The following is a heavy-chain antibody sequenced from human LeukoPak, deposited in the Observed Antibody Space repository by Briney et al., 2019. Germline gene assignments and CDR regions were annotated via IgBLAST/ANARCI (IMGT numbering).Heavy chain of an antibody. CDR2: IWYDGNYK. CDR3: ARNYYDSSGYQEATFNY. V-gene: IGHV3-33*01. CDR1: GFTFSNYG. D-gene: IGHD3-22*01. J-gene: IGHJ4*02. Sequence: GTSLRLSCAASGFTFSNYGMHWVRQAPGKGLEWVAGIWYDGNYKYYADSVKGRFTISRDNSKNTLFLQMDSLRAEDTAVYYCARNYYDSSGYQEATFNYWGQGTLVTVS.